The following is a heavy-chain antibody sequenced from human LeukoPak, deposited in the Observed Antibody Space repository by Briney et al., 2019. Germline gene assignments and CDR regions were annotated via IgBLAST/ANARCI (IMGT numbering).Heavy chain of an antibody. CDR3: AKDHSSGYYYFDY. V-gene: IGHV3-23*01. J-gene: IGHJ4*02. D-gene: IGHD3-22*01. Sequence: GGSLRLSCAASGFTFSSYAMSWVRQAPGKGLEWVSVISGSGGSAYYADSMKGRFTISRDNSKNTLYLQMNSLRAEDTAVYYCAKDHSSGYYYFDYWGQGTLVTVSS. CDR2: ISGSGGSA. CDR1: GFTFSSYA.